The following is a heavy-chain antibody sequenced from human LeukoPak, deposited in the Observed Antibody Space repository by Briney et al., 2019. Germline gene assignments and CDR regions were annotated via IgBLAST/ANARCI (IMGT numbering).Heavy chain of an antibody. J-gene: IGHJ6*03. CDR1: GFTFSSYS. V-gene: IGHV3-48*01. D-gene: IGHD6-13*01. Sequence: GSLRLSCAASGFTFSSYSMNWVRQAPGKGLEWVSYISSSSSTIYYADSVKGQFTISRDNSKNTLYLQMNSLRAEDTAVYYCAKNIAAADSSGYYYYYMDVWGKGTTVTVSS. CDR3: AKNIAAADSSGYYYYYMDV. CDR2: ISSSSSTI.